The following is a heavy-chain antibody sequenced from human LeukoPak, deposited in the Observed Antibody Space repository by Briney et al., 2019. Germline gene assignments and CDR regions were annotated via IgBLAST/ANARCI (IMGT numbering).Heavy chain of an antibody. J-gene: IGHJ4*02. CDR3: AKDLDCSSTSCYKDY. V-gene: IGHV3-23*01. CDR1: GFTFSSYA. D-gene: IGHD2-2*02. CDR2: ISGTGGST. Sequence: GGSLRLSCAASGFTFSSYAMSWVRQAPGKGLEWVSAISGTGGSTYYADSVKGRFTISRDNSKNTLYLQMNSLRAEDTAVYYCAKDLDCSSTSCYKDYWGQGTLVTVSS.